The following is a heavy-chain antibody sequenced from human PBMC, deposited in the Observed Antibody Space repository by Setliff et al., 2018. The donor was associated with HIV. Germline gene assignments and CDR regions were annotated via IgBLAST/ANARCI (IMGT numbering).Heavy chain of an antibody. CDR3: ARVYCSTTSCNDEYFYDY. CDR1: GYTFTTYY. V-gene: IGHV1-46*01. J-gene: IGHJ4*01. Sequence: ASVKVSCKASGYTFTTYYIHWVRQAPGQGLEWLGVINPSGGSTSYAQKFQGRVTMTRGTSTGTVYMELSSLRSDDTAVYYCARVYCSTTSCNDEYFYDYWGQGTLVTVSS. CDR2: INPSGGST. D-gene: IGHD2-2*01.